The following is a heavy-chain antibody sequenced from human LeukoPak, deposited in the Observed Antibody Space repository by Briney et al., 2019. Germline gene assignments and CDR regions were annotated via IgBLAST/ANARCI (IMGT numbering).Heavy chain of an antibody. Sequence: PGRSLRLSCAASGFTFDDYAMHWVRQAPGKGLEWVSGISWNSGSIGYADSMKGRFTISRDNAKNSLYLQMNSLRAEDMALYYCAKDTKWEPTYYFDYWGQGTLVTVSS. CDR1: GFTFDDYA. D-gene: IGHD1-26*01. J-gene: IGHJ4*02. CDR3: AKDTKWEPTYYFDY. CDR2: ISWNSGSI. V-gene: IGHV3-9*03.